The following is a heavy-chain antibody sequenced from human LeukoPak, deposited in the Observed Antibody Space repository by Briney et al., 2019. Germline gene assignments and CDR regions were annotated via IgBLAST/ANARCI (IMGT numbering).Heavy chain of an antibody. CDR2: ISYDGSNK. Sequence: GGSLRLSCAASGFTFDDYAMNWVRQAPGKGLEWVAVISYDGSNKYYADSVKGRFTISRDNSKNTLYLQMNSLRAEDTAVYYCARGENPAAAPFDYWGQGTLVTVSS. CDR3: ARGENPAAAPFDY. CDR1: GFTFDDYA. D-gene: IGHD2-2*01. J-gene: IGHJ4*02. V-gene: IGHV3-30*04.